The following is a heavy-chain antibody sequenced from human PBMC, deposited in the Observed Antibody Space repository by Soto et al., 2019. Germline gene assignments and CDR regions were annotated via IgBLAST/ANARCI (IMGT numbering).Heavy chain of an antibody. J-gene: IGHJ4*02. Sequence: EVQLVESGGGLVQPGGSLRLSCAASGFTFSTYWMRWVRQAPGKGLEWVANIKQDGSEKYYLDSVKGRFTISRDNAKSSLYLQMNSLRAEDTAVYYCARVLAAADSLWGQGTLVTVSS. CDR3: ARVLAAADSL. CDR2: IKQDGSEK. CDR1: GFTFSTYW. D-gene: IGHD6-13*01. V-gene: IGHV3-7*01.